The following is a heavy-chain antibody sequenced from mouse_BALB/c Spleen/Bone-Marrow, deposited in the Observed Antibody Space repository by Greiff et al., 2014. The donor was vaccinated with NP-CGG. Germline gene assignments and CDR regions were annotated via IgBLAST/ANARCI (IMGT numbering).Heavy chain of an antibody. D-gene: IGHD2-10*02. CDR2: ISDGGGYT. CDR3: ARSGERYGAMDY. V-gene: IGHV5-4*02. Sequence: EVQVVESGGGLVKPGGSLKLSCAASGFTFSDYYMYWVRQTPEKRLEWVATISDGGGYTYYPDSVWGRFTISRDNAKNNLYLQRSSLKSEDTAMYYCARSGERYGAMDYWGQGTSVTVFS. J-gene: IGHJ4*01. CDR1: GFTFSDYY.